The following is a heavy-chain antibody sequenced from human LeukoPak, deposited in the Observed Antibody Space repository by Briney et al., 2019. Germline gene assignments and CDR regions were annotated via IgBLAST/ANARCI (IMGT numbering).Heavy chain of an antibody. V-gene: IGHV1-18*01. J-gene: IGHJ4*02. CDR2: ISAYNGNT. D-gene: IGHD6-19*01. CDR1: GYTFTSYG. Sequence: GASVKVSCKASGYTFTSYGISWARQAPGQGLEWMGWISAYNGNTNYAQKLQGRVTMTTDTSTSTAYMELRSLRSDDTAVYYCARALWSSGWTKKNDYWGQGTLVTVSS. CDR3: ARALWSSGWTKKNDY.